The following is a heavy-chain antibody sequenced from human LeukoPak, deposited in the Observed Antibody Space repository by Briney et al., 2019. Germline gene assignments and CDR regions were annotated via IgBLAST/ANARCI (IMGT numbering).Heavy chain of an antibody. V-gene: IGHV3-23*01. CDR2: ISGSGGST. Sequence: PGGSLRLSCAASGFTFSSYAMSWVRQAPGKGLEWVSAISGSGGSTYYADSVKGRFTISRDNSKNTLYLQMNSLRAKDTAAYYCAKAIGYCSSTSCPLDSFDYWGQGTLVTVSS. CDR3: AKAIGYCSSTSCPLDSFDY. J-gene: IGHJ4*02. D-gene: IGHD2-2*01. CDR1: GFTFSSYA.